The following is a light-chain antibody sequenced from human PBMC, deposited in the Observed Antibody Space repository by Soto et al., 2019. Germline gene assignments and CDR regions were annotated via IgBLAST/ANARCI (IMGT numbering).Light chain of an antibody. J-gene: IGKJ1*01. V-gene: IGKV3-20*01. Sequence: NGLTQSPGTMSLSQGERATLSYRASQSVSSSYLAWYQQKPGQAPRLLIYGTSSRATAIPDRFSGSGSGTDFTLTISRLEPEDFAVYYCQQYGSSSWTFGQGTKVDIK. CDR3: QQYGSSSWT. CDR2: GTS. CDR1: QSVSSSY.